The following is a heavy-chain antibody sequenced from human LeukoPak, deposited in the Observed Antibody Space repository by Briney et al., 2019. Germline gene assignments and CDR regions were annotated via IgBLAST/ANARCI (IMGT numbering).Heavy chain of an antibody. J-gene: IGHJ4*02. CDR3: ARRGEAAGKGGRYFDQ. Sequence: SETLSFTCTVRGDSTSSYYWSRMRHPPGKGREWIGYIYYSGSTNYNPSLKSRVTIPVATSKNQFSLKLSSVTGTDTAVYSCARRGEAAGKGGRYFDQWGQGTLVTVSS. CDR2: IYYSGST. D-gene: IGHD6-13*01. CDR1: GDSTSSYY. V-gene: IGHV4-59*08.